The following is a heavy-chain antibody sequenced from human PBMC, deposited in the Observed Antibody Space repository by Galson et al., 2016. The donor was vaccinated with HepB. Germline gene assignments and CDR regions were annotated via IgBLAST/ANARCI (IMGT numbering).Heavy chain of an antibody. CDR2: ISRSGDST. CDR1: GFTFNNYG. V-gene: IGHV3-23*01. D-gene: IGHD1-26*01. J-gene: IGHJ6*04. CDR3: VQGSTAPAV. Sequence: SLRLSCAASGFTFNNYGMTWVRQAPGKGLEVVSSISRSGDSTDYADSVKGRFTISRDNFRNTLPLQMNSLRAEDTAVYYCVQGSTAPAVWGKGTTVTVSS.